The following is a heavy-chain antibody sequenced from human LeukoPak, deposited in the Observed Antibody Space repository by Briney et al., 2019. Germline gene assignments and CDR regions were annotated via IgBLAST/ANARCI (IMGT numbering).Heavy chain of an antibody. CDR2: TDDRGST. Sequence: SETLSLTCAVYGGSVSGYYWSWIRQPPGKGLEWIGETDDRGSTNYNPSLRSRVAISVDTSKSQFSLRMTSVTAADTAVYYCVRGKAFTPTRSRRGWFDPWGQGTRVTVSS. D-gene: IGHD1-14*01. CDR1: GGSVSGYY. J-gene: IGHJ5*02. V-gene: IGHV4-34*01. CDR3: VRGKAFTPTRSRRGWFDP.